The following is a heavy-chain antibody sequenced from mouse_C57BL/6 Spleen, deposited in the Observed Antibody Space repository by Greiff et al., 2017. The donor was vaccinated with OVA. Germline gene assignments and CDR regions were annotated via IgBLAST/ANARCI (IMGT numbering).Heavy chain of an antibody. CDR3: ARGNYGRDYYAMDY. Sequence: HVQLQPPGAALVKPGASVKLSCTASGYTFTSYWMHWVQQRPGQGLEWIGMIHPNSGSTNYNEKFKSKATLTVDKSSSTAYMQLSSLTSEDSAVYYGARGNYGRDYYAMDYWGKGTSVTVSS. CDR1: GYTFTSYW. CDR2: IHPNSGST. V-gene: IGHV1-64*01. J-gene: IGHJ4*01. D-gene: IGHD1-1*01.